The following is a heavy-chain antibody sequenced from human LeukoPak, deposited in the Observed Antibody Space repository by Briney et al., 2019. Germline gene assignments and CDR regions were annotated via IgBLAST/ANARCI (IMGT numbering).Heavy chain of an antibody. CDR3: ARTMVRGADRAFDI. CDR2: IKKDGSEK. D-gene: IGHD3-10*01. Sequence: GGSLRLSCAASGFTFSDYWMSWLRQAPGKGLEWVANIKKDGSEKSYVDSVKGRFTISRDNAKNSLYLQMNSLRAEDTAVYYCARTMVRGADRAFDIWGQGTMVTVSS. V-gene: IGHV3-7*01. CDR1: GFTFSDYW. J-gene: IGHJ3*02.